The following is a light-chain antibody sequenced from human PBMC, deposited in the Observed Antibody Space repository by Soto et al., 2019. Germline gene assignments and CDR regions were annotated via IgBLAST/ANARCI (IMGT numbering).Light chain of an antibody. J-gene: IGKJ1*01. CDR1: QSISSW. CDR2: KAS. V-gene: IGKV1-5*03. CDR3: QQYNSHSPWT. Sequence: DIQMTQSPSTLSASVGDRVTITCRASQSISSWLAWYQQKPGKAPKLLIYKASSLESGAPSRFSGSGSGTEFTLTISSLQPDDFATYYCQQYNSHSPWTFGQGTKVEIK.